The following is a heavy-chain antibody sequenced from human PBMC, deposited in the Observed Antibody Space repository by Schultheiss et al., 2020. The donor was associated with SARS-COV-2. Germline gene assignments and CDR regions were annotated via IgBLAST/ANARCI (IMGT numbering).Heavy chain of an antibody. V-gene: IGHV1-8*02. CDR2: MNPNSGNT. CDR1: GYTFTSYA. CDR3: ARGVPITMVQGVNYQFDY. Sequence: ASVKVSCKASGYTFTSYAMHWVRQAPGQRLEWMGWMNPNSGNTGYAQKFQGRVTMTRNTSISTAYMELSSLRSEDTAVYYCARGVPITMVQGVNYQFDYWGQGTLVTVSS. D-gene: IGHD3-10*01. J-gene: IGHJ4*02.